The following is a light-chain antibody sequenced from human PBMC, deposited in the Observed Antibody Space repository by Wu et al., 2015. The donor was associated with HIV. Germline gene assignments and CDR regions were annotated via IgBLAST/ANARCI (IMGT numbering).Light chain of an antibody. Sequence: TVVTQSPGTLSLSPGERATLSCRASQSVSRNYLAWYQQKPGQAPRLLIYGASSRATGIPDRFSGSGSGTDFTLTISRLEPEDFAVYYCQQYGNSPKYSFGQGTKLEIK. CDR3: QQYGNSPKYS. V-gene: IGKV3-20*01. CDR1: QSVSRNY. CDR2: GAS. J-gene: IGKJ2*03.